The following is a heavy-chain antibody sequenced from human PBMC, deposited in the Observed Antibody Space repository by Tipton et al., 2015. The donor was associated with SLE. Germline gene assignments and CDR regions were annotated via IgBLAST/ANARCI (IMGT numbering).Heavy chain of an antibody. CDR3: ARGQVLLWTHPFQN. V-gene: IGHV4-34*01. Sequence: TLSLTCTVSGGSFSGYYWSWIRQPPGKGLEWIGEINHSGSTNYNPSLKSRVTISVDTSKNQFSLKLSSVTAADTAVYYCARGQVLLWTHPFQNWGQGTLVTVSS. J-gene: IGHJ1*01. CDR2: INHSGST. D-gene: IGHD3-10*01. CDR1: GGSFSGYY.